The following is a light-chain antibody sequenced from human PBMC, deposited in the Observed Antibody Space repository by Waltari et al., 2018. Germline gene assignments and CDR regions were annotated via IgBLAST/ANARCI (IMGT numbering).Light chain of an antibody. V-gene: IGLV2-14*03. CDR3: SSYTSSDCWV. CDR1: RSDVVTYNY. J-gene: IGLJ3*02. Sequence: QSSPTQPASVSGSRVQSILLSCTEARSDVVTYNYVSWYQQHPGKAPKLMIHDVSNRPSGVSDRFSGSKSGNTASLTISGLQAEDEADYYCSSYTSSDCWVFGGGTKLTVL. CDR2: DVS.